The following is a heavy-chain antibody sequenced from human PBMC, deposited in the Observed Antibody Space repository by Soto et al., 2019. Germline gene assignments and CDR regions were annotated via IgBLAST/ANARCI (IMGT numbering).Heavy chain of an antibody. CDR2: IIPIFGTA. J-gene: IGHJ5*02. CDR1: GGTFSSYA. Sequence: SVKVSCKASGGTFSSYAISWVRQAPGQGLEWMGGIIPIFGTANYAQKFQGRVTITADESTSTAYMELSSLTTEDTGIYYCAKVAGVATGGTVGGLDPWGQGTLVTVSS. V-gene: IGHV1-69*13. D-gene: IGHD6-13*01. CDR3: AKVAGVATGGTVGGLDP.